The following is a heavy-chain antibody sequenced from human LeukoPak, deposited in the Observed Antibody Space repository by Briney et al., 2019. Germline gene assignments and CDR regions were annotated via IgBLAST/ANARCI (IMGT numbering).Heavy chain of an antibody. CDR1: GDSVSSSNYY. D-gene: IGHD3-22*01. Sequence: PSETLSLTCTVFGDSVSSSNYYWAWFRQPPGKGLGWIGSLYYDGRTYYSPSLESRVTVSVDTSKNQFALKLTSVTAADTAVYYCARHDGEIVANYWGQGTLVTVSS. CDR3: ARHDGEIVANY. V-gene: IGHV4-39*01. CDR2: LYYDGRT. J-gene: IGHJ4*02.